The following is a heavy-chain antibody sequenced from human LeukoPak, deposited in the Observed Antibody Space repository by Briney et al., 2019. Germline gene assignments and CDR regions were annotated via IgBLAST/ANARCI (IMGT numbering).Heavy chain of an antibody. V-gene: IGHV3-23*01. J-gene: IGHJ4*02. D-gene: IGHD4-23*01. CDR3: AKLLGGNPAYYFDY. CDR1: GFTFSNYA. CDR2: IRGSVGST. Sequence: GGSLRLSCAASGFTFSNYAMSWVRQAPGKGLEWVSVIRGSVGSTYYADSVKGRFNISRENSKNMLYLQMNSLRAEDTAVYYCAKLLGGNPAYYFDYWGQGTLVTVSS.